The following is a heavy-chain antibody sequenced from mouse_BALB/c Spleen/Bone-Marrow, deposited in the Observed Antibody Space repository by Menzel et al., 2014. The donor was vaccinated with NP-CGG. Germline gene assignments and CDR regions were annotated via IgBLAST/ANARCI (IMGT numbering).Heavy chain of an antibody. J-gene: IGHJ4*01. Sequence: VKLQESGAELARPGASVKLSCKASGYTFTTYLMQWVKQRPGQGLEWIGAIYPGDGDTRYTQKFKGKATLTADKSSSTAYMQLSSLASEDSAVYYCARYYRYDGGYAMAYWGQGTSVTVSS. CDR3: ARYYRYDGGYAMAY. CDR2: IYPGDGDT. CDR1: GYTFTTYL. D-gene: IGHD2-14*01. V-gene: IGHV1-87*01.